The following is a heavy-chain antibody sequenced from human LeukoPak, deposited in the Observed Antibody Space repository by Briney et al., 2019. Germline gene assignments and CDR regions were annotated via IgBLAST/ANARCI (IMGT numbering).Heavy chain of an antibody. CDR3: ASRLGYRGGAFDI. Sequence: GGSLRLSCAASGFTFSNYEMNWVRQAPGKGLEWLSFISSSGSTIYYADSVKGRFTISRDNAQSSLYLQMNSLRAEDTAVYYCASRLGYRGGAFDIWGQGTMVTVCS. D-gene: IGHD3-16*01. J-gene: IGHJ3*02. CDR2: ISSSGSTI. V-gene: IGHV3-48*03. CDR1: GFTFSNYE.